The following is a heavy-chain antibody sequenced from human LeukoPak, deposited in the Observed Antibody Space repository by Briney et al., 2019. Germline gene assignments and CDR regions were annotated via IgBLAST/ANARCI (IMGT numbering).Heavy chain of an antibody. CDR2: FYWDDDK. D-gene: IGHD3-10*01. CDR1: GFSLSTSGVG. J-gene: IGHJ4*02. CDR3: AHRPSMVREFDY. V-gene: IGHV2-5*02. Sequence: SVPTLVNPTQTRTLTCTFSGFSLSTSGVGVGWVRQPPGKTLEWVALFYWDDDKRYSPSLKSRLTITKDTSKNQVVLTMTNMDPVDTATDYCAHRPSMVREFDYWGQGTLVTVSS.